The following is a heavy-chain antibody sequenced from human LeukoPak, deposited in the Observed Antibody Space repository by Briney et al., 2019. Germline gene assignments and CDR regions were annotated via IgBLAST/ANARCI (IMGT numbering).Heavy chain of an antibody. V-gene: IGHV3-23*01. D-gene: IGHD2-2*01. CDR1: GFTFSSYA. Sequence: GGSLRLSCAASGFTFSSYAMSWVRQAPGKGLEWVSAISGSGGSTYYADSVKGRFTISRDNSKNTLYLQMNSLRAEDTAVYYCAKDGENIVVVPGRARVYYFDYWGQGTLVTVSS. CDR3: AKDGENIVVVPGRARVYYFDY. CDR2: ISGSGGST. J-gene: IGHJ4*02.